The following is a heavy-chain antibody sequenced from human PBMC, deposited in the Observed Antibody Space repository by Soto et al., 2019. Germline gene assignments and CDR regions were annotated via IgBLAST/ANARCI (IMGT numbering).Heavy chain of an antibody. J-gene: IGHJ6*02. CDR1: GGSIGSSSYY. V-gene: IGHV4-39*01. Sequence: PSETLSLTCTVPGGSIGSSSYYWGGIRQPPGKGLEWIGNIYYSGSTYYNPSLKSRVTISVDTSKNQLSLKLSSVTAADTAVYYCARVWSAEPYYYGMDVWGQRTTVTVSS. D-gene: IGHD3-3*01. CDR3: ARVWSAEPYYYGMDV. CDR2: IYYSGST.